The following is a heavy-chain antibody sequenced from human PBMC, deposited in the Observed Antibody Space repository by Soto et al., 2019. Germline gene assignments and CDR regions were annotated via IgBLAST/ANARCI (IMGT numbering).Heavy chain of an antibody. D-gene: IGHD1-26*01. CDR2: IYYNGST. CDR3: ARRYGGNFDY. CDR1: CGSISSYY. Sequence: SETLSLTCTASCGSISSYYWSWIRQPPGKGLEWIGYIYYNGSTSYNPSLKSRVTISVDTSKNQFSLKLSSVTAADTAVYYCARRYGGNFDYWGQGTLVTVS. J-gene: IGHJ4*02. V-gene: IGHV4-59*01.